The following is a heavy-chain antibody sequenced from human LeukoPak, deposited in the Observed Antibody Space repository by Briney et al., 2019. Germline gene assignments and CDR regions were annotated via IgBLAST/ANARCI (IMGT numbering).Heavy chain of an antibody. CDR1: GGSISSSNYY. CDR2: AYYSGNT. CDR3: ARAVTSSSSWYKWVNWFDP. D-gene: IGHD6-13*01. Sequence: SETLSLTCTVSGGSISSSNYYWGWIRQPPGKGLECIGSAYYSGNTYYNPSLKSRVTISVDTSKNQFSLKLSSVTAADTAVYYCARAVTSSSSWYKWVNWFDPWGQGTLVTVSS. V-gene: IGHV4-39*07. J-gene: IGHJ5*02.